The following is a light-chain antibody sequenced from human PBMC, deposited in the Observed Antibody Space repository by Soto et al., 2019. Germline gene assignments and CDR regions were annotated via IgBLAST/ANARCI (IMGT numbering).Light chain of an antibody. CDR2: AAS. CDR1: QSVGDN. CDR3: QQRNNGIT. Sequence: DIVLTQSPATLSLSPGERATLSCRASQSVGDNVAWYQQKPGQAPRLLIYAASNRATGIPTRFSGSGSGTEFTLTISSLEPEYFAVYYCQQRNNGITFGQGTRLEMK. J-gene: IGKJ5*01. V-gene: IGKV3-11*01.